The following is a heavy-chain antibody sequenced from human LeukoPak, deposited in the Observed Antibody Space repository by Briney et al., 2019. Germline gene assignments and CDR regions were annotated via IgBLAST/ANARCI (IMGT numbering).Heavy chain of an antibody. J-gene: IGHJ3*02. CDR1: GFTFSSYG. CDR2: ISYDGWDR. CDR3: AKEGIDAFDI. V-gene: IGHV3-30*02. Sequence: GGSLRLSCPAPGFTFSSYGMHWVRQAPGKGPEWVAFISYDGWDRYYADSVKGRFTISRDNSKNTLYLQMSSLRAGDTAVYYCAKEGIDAFDIWGQGTMVTVSS.